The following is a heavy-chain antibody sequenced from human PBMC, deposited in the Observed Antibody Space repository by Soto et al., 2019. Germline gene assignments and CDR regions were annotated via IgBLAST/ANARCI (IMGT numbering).Heavy chain of an antibody. CDR2: TYYRSKWYN. CDR1: GDSVSSNSAA. J-gene: IGHJ6*02. CDR3: ARDIAARYKGYYYYGMDV. V-gene: IGHV6-1*01. Sequence: SQTLSLTCAISGDSVSSNSAAWNWIRQSPSRGLEWLGRTYYRSKWYNDYAVSVKSRITINPDTSKNQFSLQLNSVTPEDTAVYYCARDIAARYKGYYYYGMDVWGQGTTVTVSS. D-gene: IGHD1-1*01.